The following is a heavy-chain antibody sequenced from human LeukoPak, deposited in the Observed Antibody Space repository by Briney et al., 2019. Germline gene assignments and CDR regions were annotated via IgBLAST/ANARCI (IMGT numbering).Heavy chain of an antibody. CDR2: IRYDGSNK. Sequence: GGSLRLSCVASGCIFSDSGMHWVRQAPGKGLKWVAFIRYDGSNKYYADSVKGRFTSSRDNSKNTLYLQMNSLTAEDTAVYYCAKDSNSIVVVIAVAPRNAFDIWGQGTMVTVSS. V-gene: IGHV3-30*02. D-gene: IGHD2-21*01. J-gene: IGHJ3*02. CDR3: AKDSNSIVVVIAVAPRNAFDI. CDR1: GCIFSDSG.